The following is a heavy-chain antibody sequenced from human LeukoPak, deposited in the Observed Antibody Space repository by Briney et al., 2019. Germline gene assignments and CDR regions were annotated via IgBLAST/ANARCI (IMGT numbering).Heavy chain of an antibody. CDR3: WVSHCSSTNCYRVY. Sequence: ASVKVSCKVSGYTLTELSMHWVRQAPGKGLEWMGGFDPEDGETIYAQKFQGRVTMTEDTSTDTAYMELSSLRSEDTAVYYCWVSHCSSTNCYRVYWGQGTLVTVSS. CDR2: FDPEDGET. V-gene: IGHV1-24*01. J-gene: IGHJ4*02. D-gene: IGHD2-2*02. CDR1: GYTLTELS.